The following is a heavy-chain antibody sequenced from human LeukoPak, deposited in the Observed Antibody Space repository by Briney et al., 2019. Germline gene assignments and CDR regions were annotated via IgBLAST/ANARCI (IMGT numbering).Heavy chain of an antibody. J-gene: IGHJ4*02. Sequence: GESLKISCNGSGYSFTSNWIALVRQMPGKGLEWMGIVNPDDSDTIYSPSFQGQVTISADESITTAYLQWSSLKASDTAMYYCARLRWPMRGRSSFDYWGQGALVTVSS. V-gene: IGHV5-51*01. CDR1: GYSFTSNW. CDR3: ARLRWPMRGRSSFDY. CDR2: VNPDDSDT. D-gene: IGHD6-6*01.